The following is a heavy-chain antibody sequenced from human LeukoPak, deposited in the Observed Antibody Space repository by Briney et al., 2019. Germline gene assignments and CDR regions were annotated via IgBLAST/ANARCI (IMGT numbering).Heavy chain of an antibody. D-gene: IGHD5-18*01. Sequence: GGSLRLSCAASGFAFSTYSMNWVRHAPWKGLEWVSSISSTSTYIHYADSLKGRLTISRDNAKNSLYLQMNSLRAEDTAVYYCARVHSFGSSFDYWGQGTLVTVSS. J-gene: IGHJ4*02. CDR2: ISSTSTYI. CDR1: GFAFSTYS. V-gene: IGHV3-21*01. CDR3: ARVHSFGSSFDY.